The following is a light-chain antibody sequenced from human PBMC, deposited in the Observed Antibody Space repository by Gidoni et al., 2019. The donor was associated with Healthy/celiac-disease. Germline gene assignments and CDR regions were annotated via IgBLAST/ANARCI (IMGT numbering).Light chain of an antibody. CDR2: GAS. Sequence: IVFTQSPVTLSLSPGERAPLSCRASQTGSSSYLAWYQQKPGQAPRLLIYGASSRATGLPDRFSGSGSGTDFILTISRLEPEDFAVYYCQQYGSSPYTFGQGTKLEIK. CDR1: QTGSSSY. V-gene: IGKV3-20*01. J-gene: IGKJ2*01. CDR3: QQYGSSPYT.